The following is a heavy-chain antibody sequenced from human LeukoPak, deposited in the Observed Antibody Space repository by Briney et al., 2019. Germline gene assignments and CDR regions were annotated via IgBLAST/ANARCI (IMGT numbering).Heavy chain of an antibody. CDR3: ATTGVPAAYTTQYNWFDP. CDR1: GGTFSSYT. CDR2: IIPILGIA. Sequence: SVKVSCKASGGTFSSYTTSWVRQAPGQGLEWMGRIIPILGIANYAQKFQGRVTITADKSTSTAYMELSSLRSEDTAVYYCATTGVPAAYTTQYNWFDPWGQGTLVTVSS. V-gene: IGHV1-69*02. D-gene: IGHD2-2*01. J-gene: IGHJ5*02.